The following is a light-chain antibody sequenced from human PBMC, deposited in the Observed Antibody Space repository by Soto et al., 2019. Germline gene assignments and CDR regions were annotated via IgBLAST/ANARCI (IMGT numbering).Light chain of an antibody. Sequence: DNVMTQSPDSLAVSLGERATINCKSSQSVLYSSNNKNYLAWYQQKAGQPPNLIIYWASTRKSGVPDRFSGSGSGTDFTLTISSLQAEDVAVYYCHQYYSTPWTFGQGTRVALK. V-gene: IGKV4-1*01. J-gene: IGKJ1*01. CDR3: HQYYSTPWT. CDR1: QSVLYSSNNKNY. CDR2: WAS.